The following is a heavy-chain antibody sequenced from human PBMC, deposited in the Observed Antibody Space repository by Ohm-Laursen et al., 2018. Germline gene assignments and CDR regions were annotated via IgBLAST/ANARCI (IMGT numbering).Heavy chain of an antibody. CDR2: VYPDDSDT. D-gene: IGHD4-23*01. Sequence: ESLRISCKGSGYSFTSYWIGWVRQMPGKGLEWMGVVYPDDSDTRYSPSFEGQVTISADKSISTAYLQWSSLKASDTAMYYCARRPGGGYSAAYYFDYWGQGTLVTVSS. J-gene: IGHJ4*02. CDR1: GYSFTSYW. V-gene: IGHV5-51*01. CDR3: ARRPGGGYSAAYYFDY.